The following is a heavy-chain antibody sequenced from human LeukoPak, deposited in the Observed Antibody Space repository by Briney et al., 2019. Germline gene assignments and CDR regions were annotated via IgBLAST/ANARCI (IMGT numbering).Heavy chain of an antibody. V-gene: IGHV1-69*13. CDR3: ARVRIAAAGYYYYYGMDV. CDR2: IIPIFGTA. CDR1: GGTFSSYA. D-gene: IGHD6-13*01. Sequence: SVKVSCKASGGTFSSYAISWVRQAPGQGLEWMGGIIPIFGTANYAQKLQGRVTITADESTSTAYMELSSLRSEDTAVYYCARVRIAAAGYYYYYGMDVWGQGTTVTVSS. J-gene: IGHJ6*02.